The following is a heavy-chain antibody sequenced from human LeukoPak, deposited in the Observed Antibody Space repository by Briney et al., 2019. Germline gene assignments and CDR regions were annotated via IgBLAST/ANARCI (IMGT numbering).Heavy chain of an antibody. CDR2: ISDSGGST. V-gene: IGHV3-23*01. CDR1: GFTFSSYA. CDR3: APPYYFDY. J-gene: IGHJ4*02. D-gene: IGHD2-21*01. Sequence: PGGSLRLSCAASGFTFSSYAMSWVRQAPGKGLEWVSGISDSGGSTYYADSVKGRFTIPRDNSKNTLYLQMNSLRAEDTAIYYCAPPYYFDYWGQGTLVTVSS.